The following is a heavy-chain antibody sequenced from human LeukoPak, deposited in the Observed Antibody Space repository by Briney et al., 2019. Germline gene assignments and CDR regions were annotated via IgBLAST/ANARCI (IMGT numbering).Heavy chain of an antibody. Sequence: GASVKVSCKASGYTFTSYYMHWVRQAPGQGLEWMGLINPSGGTTSYAQKFQGRVTMTRETSTSTVYMELSSLRSEDTAVYFCARIQRGVVNAFDIWGQGTMVTVSS. CDR3: ARIQRGVVNAFDI. V-gene: IGHV1-46*01. CDR2: INPSGGTT. CDR1: GYTFTSYY. D-gene: IGHD3-16*02. J-gene: IGHJ3*02.